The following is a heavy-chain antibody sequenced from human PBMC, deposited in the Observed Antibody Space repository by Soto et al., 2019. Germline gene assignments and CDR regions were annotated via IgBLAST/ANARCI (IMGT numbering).Heavy chain of an antibody. CDR3: AATGISYYYDSSGYYYAHPDAFDI. CDR2: IVVGSGNT. Sequence: ASVKVSCKASGFTFTSSAMQWVRQARGQRLEWIGWIVVGSGNTNYAQKFQERVTITRDMSTSTAYMELSSLRSEDTAVYYCAATGISYYYDSSGYYYAHPDAFDIWSQGTMVTVSS. D-gene: IGHD3-22*01. J-gene: IGHJ3*02. CDR1: GFTFTSSA. V-gene: IGHV1-58*02.